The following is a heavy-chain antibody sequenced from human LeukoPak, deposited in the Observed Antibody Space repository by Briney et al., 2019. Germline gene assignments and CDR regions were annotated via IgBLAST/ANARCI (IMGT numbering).Heavy chain of an antibody. V-gene: IGHV3-7*01. CDR3: ATYSILNAREFRY. J-gene: IGHJ1*01. CDR1: GFTFSTYA. D-gene: IGHD4-11*01. Sequence: GGSLRLSCAASGFTFSTYAMTWVRQAPGKGLEWVANVQHIGGETYYVDSVKGRFTISRDNAKNSVYLQMNSLGADDTAVYYCATYSILNAREFRYWGQGTLVTVTS. CDR2: VQHIGGET.